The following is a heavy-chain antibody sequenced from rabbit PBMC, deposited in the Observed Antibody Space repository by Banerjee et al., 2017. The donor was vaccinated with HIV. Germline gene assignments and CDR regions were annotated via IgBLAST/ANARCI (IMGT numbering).Heavy chain of an antibody. CDR2: IYAGSSDNT. V-gene: IGHV1S40*01. Sequence: QSLEESGGGLVKPGGTLTLTCKASGFSFSSTHYMCWVRQAPGKGLEWIACIYAGSSDNTYYASWAKGRFTISKTSSTTVTLQMTSLTAADTTTYFCARGYYSYGYVGDAYFSLWGPGTLVTVS. D-gene: IGHD6-1*01. CDR3: ARGYYSYGYVGDAYFSL. J-gene: IGHJ4*01. CDR1: GFSFSSTHY.